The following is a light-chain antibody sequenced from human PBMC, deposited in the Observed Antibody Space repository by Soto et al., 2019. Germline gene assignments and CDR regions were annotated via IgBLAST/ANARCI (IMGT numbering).Light chain of an antibody. J-gene: IGLJ2*01. CDR2: EVS. CDR1: SSDVGSYNY. CDR3: SSYAGNNNFVV. Sequence: QSALTQPASVSGSPGQSITISCTGTSSDVGSYNYVSWYQLHPGKAPKLMIYEVSNRPSGVSNRFSGSKSDNTASLTVSGLQAEDEADYYCSSYAGNNNFVVFGGGTKLTVL. V-gene: IGLV2-14*01.